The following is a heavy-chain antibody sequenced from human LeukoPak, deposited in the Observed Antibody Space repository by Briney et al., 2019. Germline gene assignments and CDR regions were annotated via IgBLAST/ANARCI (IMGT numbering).Heavy chain of an antibody. CDR2: INHSGST. J-gene: IGHJ5*02. Sequence: PSETLSLTCTVSRGSISSYYWSWIRQPPGKGLEWIGEINHSGSTNYNPSLKSRVTISVDTSKNQFSLKLSSVTAADTAVYYCARGLKCSSTSCYPGGTFDPWGQGTLVTVSS. CDR3: ARGLKCSSTSCYPGGTFDP. V-gene: IGHV4-34*01. CDR1: RGSISSYY. D-gene: IGHD2-2*01.